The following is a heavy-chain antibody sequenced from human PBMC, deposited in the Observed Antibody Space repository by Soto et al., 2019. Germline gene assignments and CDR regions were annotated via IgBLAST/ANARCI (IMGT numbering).Heavy chain of an antibody. CDR3: ARSDYGDYRYFDY. J-gene: IGHJ4*02. Sequence: SEPLSRTCAVYGGSFSGYYWSWIRQPPGKGLEWIGEINHSGSTNYNPSLKSRVTISVDTSKNQFSLKLSSVTAADTAVYYCARSDYGDYRYFDYWGQGTLVTVSS. CDR1: GGSFSGYY. D-gene: IGHD4-17*01. V-gene: IGHV4-34*01. CDR2: INHSGST.